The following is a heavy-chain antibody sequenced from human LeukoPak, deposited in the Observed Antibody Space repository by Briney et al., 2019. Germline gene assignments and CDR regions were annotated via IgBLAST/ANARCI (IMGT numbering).Heavy chain of an antibody. D-gene: IGHD3-22*01. CDR1: GGTFSSYS. V-gene: IGHV1-69*04. Sequence: SVKVSCKASGGTFSSYSIRWVRQAPGEGREWMGRIIPILGIANYAQKFEGRVTIKADKYTRTAYMEVSRLRDGETAVYYCARDLSGSSGSRDWGQGTLVTVSS. CDR3: ARDLSGSSGSRD. J-gene: IGHJ4*02. CDR2: IIPILGIA.